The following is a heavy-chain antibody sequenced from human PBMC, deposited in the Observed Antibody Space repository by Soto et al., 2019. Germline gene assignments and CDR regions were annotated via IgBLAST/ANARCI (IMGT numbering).Heavy chain of an antibody. CDR3: AGDVGGWELYAFDI. CDR2: INPNSGGT. CDR1: GYTFTGYY. J-gene: IGHJ3*02. V-gene: IGHV1-2*04. Sequence: ASVKVSCKASGYTFTGYYMHWVRQAPGQGLEWMGWINPNSGGTNYAQKFQGWVTMTRYTSISTAYMELSRLRSDDTAVYSCAGDVGGWELYAFDIWGQGTMVTVSS. D-gene: IGHD1-26*01.